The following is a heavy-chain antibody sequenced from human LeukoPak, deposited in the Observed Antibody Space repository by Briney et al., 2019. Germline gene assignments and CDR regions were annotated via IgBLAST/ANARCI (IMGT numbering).Heavy chain of an antibody. CDR3: ARGSYEEGCSYGLDY. CDR2: IYYSGST. V-gene: IGHV4-59*01. J-gene: IGHJ4*02. CDR1: GGSISSYY. Sequence: SETLSLTCTVSGGSISSYYWSWIRQPPGKGLEWIGYIYYSGSTNYNPSLKSRVTISVDTSKNQFSLKLSSVTAADTAGYYCARGSYEEGCSYGLDYWGQGTLVTVPS. D-gene: IGHD5-18*01.